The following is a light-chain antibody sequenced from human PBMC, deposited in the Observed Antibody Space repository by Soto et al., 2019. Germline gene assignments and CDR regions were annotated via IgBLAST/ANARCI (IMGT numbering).Light chain of an antibody. J-gene: IGLJ2*01. CDR1: RSNIGSNT. V-gene: IGLV1-44*01. CDR3: ASWDDSLNGPV. CDR2: SNT. Sequence: QSVLTQPPSVSGTPGQRVTISCSGSRSNIGSNTVNWYLQLPGTAPKVLIYSNTHRPSGVADRFSGSYSGTSASLAISGLLSEDEADYYCASWDDSLNGPVFGGGTKLTVL.